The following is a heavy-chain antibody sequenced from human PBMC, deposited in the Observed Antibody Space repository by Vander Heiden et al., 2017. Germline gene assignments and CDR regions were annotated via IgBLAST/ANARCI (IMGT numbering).Heavy chain of an antibody. CDR1: GFTFSDHW. J-gene: IGHJ4*02. V-gene: IGHV3-72*01. CDR2: SRNKANDYTT. CDR3: VGGATGRVFDY. Sequence: EVQLVEFGGGLVQPGGSLRLSCAASGFTFSDHWIDWVRQAPGKGLEWVARSRNKANDYTTDYAASVKGRFTISRDESNNSLFLQMNSLKTEDTAVYYCVGGATGRVFDYWGQGTLVTVSS. D-gene: IGHD1-1*01.